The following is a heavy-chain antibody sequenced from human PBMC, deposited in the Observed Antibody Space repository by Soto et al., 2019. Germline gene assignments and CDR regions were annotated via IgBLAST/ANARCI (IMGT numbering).Heavy chain of an antibody. D-gene: IGHD2-21*01. J-gene: IGHJ4*02. Sequence: GGSLRLSCAASGFTFSSYWMSWVRQAPDKGLEWVANIKEDGSEKYYVDSLKGRFTISRDNAKNSLYLQMHSLRAEDTAVYYCARRGDDFDYWGQGTLVTVSS. CDR2: IKEDGSEK. CDR1: GFTFSSYW. CDR3: ARRGDDFDY. V-gene: IGHV3-7*01.